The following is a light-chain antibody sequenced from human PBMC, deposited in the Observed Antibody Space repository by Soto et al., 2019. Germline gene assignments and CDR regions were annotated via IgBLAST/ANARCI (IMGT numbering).Light chain of an antibody. J-gene: IGLJ1*01. CDR2: SNN. V-gene: IGLV1-44*01. CDR3: AAWDDSLNGPV. CDR1: SSNIGSNT. Sequence: SVLTQPPSASVTPGQRVTISCSGSSSNIGSNTVNWYQQLPGTAPKLLIYSNNQRPSGVPDRFSGSKSGTSASLAISGLQSEDEADYYCAAWDDSLNGPVFGTGTKVTVL.